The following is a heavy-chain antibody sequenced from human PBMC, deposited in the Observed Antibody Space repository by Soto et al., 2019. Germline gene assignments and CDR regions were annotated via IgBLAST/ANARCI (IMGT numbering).Heavy chain of an antibody. J-gene: IGHJ6*02. D-gene: IGHD4-4*01. Sequence: GGSLRLSCAASGFTFSNYAMSWVRQAPGKGLEWVSAISGSGSSTYYADSVKGRFTISRDNSKNTLYLQMNSLRAEDTAVYYCAHFTAVSYYYGMDVWGQGTTVTVSS. CDR3: AHFTAVSYYYGMDV. V-gene: IGHV3-23*01. CDR2: ISGSGSST. CDR1: GFTFSNYA.